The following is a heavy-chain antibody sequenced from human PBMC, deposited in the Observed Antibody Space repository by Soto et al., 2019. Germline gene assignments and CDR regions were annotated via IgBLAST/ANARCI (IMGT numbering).Heavy chain of an antibody. CDR3: AREGWPLLQTGMDV. V-gene: IGHV3-48*02. Sequence: GGSLRLSCAASGFTFRSYSMNWVRQAPGKGLEWVSYISSSNRTINYADSVKGRLIISRDNAKNSLYLQMHSLRDEDTAVYYCAREGWPLLQTGMDVWGQGTTVTVSS. J-gene: IGHJ6*02. CDR2: ISSSNRTI. CDR1: GFTFRSYS. D-gene: IGHD2-15*01.